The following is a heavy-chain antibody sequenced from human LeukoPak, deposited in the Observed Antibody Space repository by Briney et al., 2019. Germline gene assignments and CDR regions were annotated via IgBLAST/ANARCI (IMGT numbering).Heavy chain of an antibody. CDR1: GFTFNTYS. CDR2: IDSSGGYM. V-gene: IGHV3-21*06. Sequence: GGSRRLSCEASGFTFNTYSMNWARQAPGKGLEWVSSIDSSGGYMFYADSVKGRFIISRDNAKDSLYLQMNSLRVEDTAVYYCLRGDRRDYWGQGTLVTVSS. CDR3: LRGDRRDY. J-gene: IGHJ4*02.